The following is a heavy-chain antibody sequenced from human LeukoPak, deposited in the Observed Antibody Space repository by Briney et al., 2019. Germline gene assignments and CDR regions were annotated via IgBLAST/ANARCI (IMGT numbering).Heavy chain of an antibody. J-gene: IGHJ4*02. V-gene: IGHV3-21*06. D-gene: IGHD3-10*01. CDR2: ISSSSSYI. Sequence: GGSLRLSCAASGFTFSSYSMNWVRQAPGKGLEWVSSISSSSSYIYYADSMKGRFIISRDNAKNSVFLQMNSLRAEDTAVYYCARGSVIGSGSYGGFDYWGQGTLVTVSS. CDR1: GFTFSSYS. CDR3: ARGSVIGSGSYGGFDY.